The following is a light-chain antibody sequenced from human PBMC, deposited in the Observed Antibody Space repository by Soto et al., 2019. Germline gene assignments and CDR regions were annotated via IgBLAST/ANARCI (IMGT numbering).Light chain of an antibody. CDR3: QQYDNWWT. CDR2: GAS. V-gene: IGKV3-15*01. CDR1: QSVSSSY. Sequence: IVLTQAPGTLGLSPGGRATLSCRASQSVSSSYLAWYQQKAGQAPRLLIYGASARATGIPARFSGSGSGTEFTLTISSLQSEDSAVYYCQQYDNWWTFGPGTKVDIK. J-gene: IGKJ1*01.